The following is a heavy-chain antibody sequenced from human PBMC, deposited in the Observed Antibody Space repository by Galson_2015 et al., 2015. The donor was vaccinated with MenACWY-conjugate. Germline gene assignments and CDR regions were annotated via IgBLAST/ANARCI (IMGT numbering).Heavy chain of an antibody. CDR1: GGTFTTHS. Sequence: SVKVSCKASGGTFTTHSFSWVRQAPGQGLEWMGRINPMSGIGNYAQKIQGRVTLSADKFTSTVYMELSSLGSEDTAVYYCARDCSGTRTSGMDVGRQGTTVTVSS. CDR3: ARDCSGTRTSGMDV. D-gene: IGHD1-26*01. J-gene: IGHJ6*02. V-gene: IGHV1-69*04. CDR2: INPMSGIG.